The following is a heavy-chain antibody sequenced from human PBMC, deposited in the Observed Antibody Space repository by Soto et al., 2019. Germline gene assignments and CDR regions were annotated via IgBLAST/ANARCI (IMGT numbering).Heavy chain of an antibody. J-gene: IGHJ4*02. V-gene: IGHV3-7*01. CDR3: VREDWQRFDH. CDR2: ISGGASDK. Sequence: EVQLVESGGGLVQPGGSLRLSCEASGFMFSAYWMSWVRQDPRKGLELVATISGGASDKFYVDSVKGRFTISRDDAKNSLDLQMNSLRDEDKAVDYCVREDWQRFDHWGQGTLVTVSS. D-gene: IGHD6-25*01. CDR1: GFMFSAYW.